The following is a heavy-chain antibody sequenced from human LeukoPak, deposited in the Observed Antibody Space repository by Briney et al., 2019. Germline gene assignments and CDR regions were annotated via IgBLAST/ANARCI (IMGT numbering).Heavy chain of an antibody. J-gene: IGHJ4*02. Sequence: PGGSLRLSCAASGFTFRSYAMQWVRQAPGKGLGWVSYITYNSGTIFYADSVKGRFTISRDNAKDSLYLQMSSLRDEDTAVYYCARDSGYSYADDYWGQGTLVTVSS. CDR3: ARDSGYSYADDY. CDR1: GFTFRSYA. D-gene: IGHD5-18*01. V-gene: IGHV3-48*02. CDR2: ITYNSGTI.